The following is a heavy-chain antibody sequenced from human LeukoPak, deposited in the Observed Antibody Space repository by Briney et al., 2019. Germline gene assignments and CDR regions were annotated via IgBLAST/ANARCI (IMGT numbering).Heavy chain of an antibody. CDR2: IYHSGST. J-gene: IGHJ4*02. V-gene: IGHV4-38-2*02. D-gene: IGHD1-26*01. CDR3: AGDGEQSPGLGDYFDY. CDR1: GYSISSGYY. Sequence: PSETLSLTCAVSGYSISSGYYWGWIRQPPGKGLEWIGSIYHSGSTYYNPSLKSRVTISVDTSKNQFSLKLSSVTAADTAVYYCAGDGEQSPGLGDYFDYWGQGTLVTVSS.